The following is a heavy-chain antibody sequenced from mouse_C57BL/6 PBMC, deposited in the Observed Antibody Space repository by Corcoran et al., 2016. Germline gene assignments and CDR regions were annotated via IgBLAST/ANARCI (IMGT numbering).Heavy chain of an antibody. J-gene: IGHJ1*03. D-gene: IGHD3-2*02. CDR3: AREALREPHWYFDV. Sequence: QVQLQQSGAELARPGASVKLSCKASGYTFTSYGISWVKQRTGQGLEWIGEIYPRSGNTYYNEKFKGKATLTADKSSSTAYMELRSLTSEDSAVYFCAREALREPHWYFDVWGTGTTVTVSS. V-gene: IGHV1-81*01. CDR1: GYTFTSYG. CDR2: IYPRSGNT.